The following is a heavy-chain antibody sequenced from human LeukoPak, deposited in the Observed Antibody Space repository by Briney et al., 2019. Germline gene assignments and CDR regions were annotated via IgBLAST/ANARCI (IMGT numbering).Heavy chain of an antibody. CDR2: INTNTGNP. CDR1: GYTFTSYA. V-gene: IGHV7-4-1*02. D-gene: IGHD6-13*01. J-gene: IGHJ4*02. CDR3: STSGIAAAFDY. Sequence: ASVKVSCKASGYTFTSYAMNWVRQAPGQGLEWTGWINTNTGNPTYAQGFTGRFVFSLDTSVSTAYLQISSLKAEDTAVYYCSTSGIAAAFDYWGQGTLVTVSS.